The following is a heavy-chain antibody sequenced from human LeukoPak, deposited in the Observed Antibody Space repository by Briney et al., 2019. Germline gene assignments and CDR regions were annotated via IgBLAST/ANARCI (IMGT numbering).Heavy chain of an antibody. Sequence: GGSLRLSCTASGFTFSSYAMSWVRQAPGKGLEWVSAISGSGGSTYYADSVKGRFTISRDNSKNTLYLQMNSLRAEDTAVYYCAKDREKQYYFDYWGQGTLVTVSS. CDR2: ISGSGGST. CDR1: GFTFSSYA. J-gene: IGHJ4*02. D-gene: IGHD6-19*01. V-gene: IGHV3-23*01. CDR3: AKDREKQYYFDY.